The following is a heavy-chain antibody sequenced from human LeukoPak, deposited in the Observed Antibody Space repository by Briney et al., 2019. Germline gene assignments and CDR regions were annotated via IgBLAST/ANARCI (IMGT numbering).Heavy chain of an antibody. CDR2: ISSSSSYI. Sequence: GGSLRLSCAASGFTFSSYSMNWVRQAPGKGLEWVSSISSSSSYIYYADSVKGRFTISRDNAKNSPYLQMNSLRAEDTAVYYCARYCSGGSCYPYYFDYWGQGTLVTVSS. V-gene: IGHV3-21*01. J-gene: IGHJ4*02. D-gene: IGHD2-15*01. CDR1: GFTFSSYS. CDR3: ARYCSGGSCYPYYFDY.